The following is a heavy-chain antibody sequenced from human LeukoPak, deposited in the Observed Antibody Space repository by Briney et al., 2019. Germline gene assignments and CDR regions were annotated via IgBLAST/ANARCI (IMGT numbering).Heavy chain of an antibody. J-gene: IGHJ4*02. CDR3: AADDPYTIAVAGPRGDY. CDR2: IVVGSGNT. Sequence: SVKVSCKASGFTFTSSAVQWVRQARGQRLEWIGWIVVGSGNTNYAQKFQERVTTTRDMSTSTAYMELSSLRSEDTAVYYCAADDPYTIAVAGPRGDYWGQGTLVAVSS. D-gene: IGHD6-19*01. V-gene: IGHV1-58*01. CDR1: GFTFTSSA.